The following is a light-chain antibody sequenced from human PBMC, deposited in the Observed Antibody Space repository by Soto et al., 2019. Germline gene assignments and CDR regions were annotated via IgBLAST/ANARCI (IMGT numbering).Light chain of an antibody. J-gene: IGKJ2*01. V-gene: IGKV1-33*01. CDR3: QQYEALPYT. CDR2: DAS. CDR1: QDISNY. Sequence: DLQMTQSPSSLSASVGDRVTITCQASQDISNYLNWYQQKPGKAPKLLIYDASNLETGVPSRFSGSGSGTDFTFTISSLQPEDIATYYCQQYEALPYTFGQGTKPEIK.